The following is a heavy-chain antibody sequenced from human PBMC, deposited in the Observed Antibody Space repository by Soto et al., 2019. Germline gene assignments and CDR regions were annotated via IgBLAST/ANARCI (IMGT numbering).Heavy chain of an antibody. J-gene: IGHJ4*02. CDR3: ALHSSSWPAFGY. V-gene: IGHV3-7*03. CDR1: GFTFSSYW. D-gene: IGHD6-13*01. Sequence: GGSLRLSCAASGFTFSSYWMSWVRQAPGKGLEWVANIKQDGSEKYYVDSVKGRFTISRDNAKKSLYPQKNSLRAEDTAVDDFALHSSSWPAFGYWGQGTLVTVYS. CDR2: IKQDGSEK.